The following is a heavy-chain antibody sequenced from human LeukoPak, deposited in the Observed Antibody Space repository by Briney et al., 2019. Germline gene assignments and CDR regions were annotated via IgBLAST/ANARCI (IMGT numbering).Heavy chain of an antibody. Sequence: PGGSLRLSCAASGFTFSSYGMHWVRQAPGKGLEWVAVISYDGSNKYYADSVKGRFTISRDNSKNTLYLQMNSLRAEDTAVYYCAKAGYSGYDPLYYFDYWGQGTLVTVSS. D-gene: IGHD5-12*01. CDR1: GFTFSSYG. CDR2: ISYDGSNK. CDR3: AKAGYSGYDPLYYFDY. V-gene: IGHV3-30*18. J-gene: IGHJ4*02.